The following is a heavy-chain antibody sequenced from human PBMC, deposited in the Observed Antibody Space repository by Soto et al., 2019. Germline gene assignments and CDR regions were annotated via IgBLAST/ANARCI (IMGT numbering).Heavy chain of an antibody. CDR1: GYSINRGYY. J-gene: IGHJ5*02. D-gene: IGHD3-22*01. V-gene: IGHV4-38-2*01. CDR3: ARYQYDSRGHDDEP. CDR2: IYHRGAT. Sequence: PSETLSLTCSVSGYSINRGYYWGWIRQAPGKGLEWIGSIYHRGATYYAPSLKARASISLDTSNNHFTLRLTSFTVADTAIYYCARYQYDSRGHDDEPWGQGALVPVSS.